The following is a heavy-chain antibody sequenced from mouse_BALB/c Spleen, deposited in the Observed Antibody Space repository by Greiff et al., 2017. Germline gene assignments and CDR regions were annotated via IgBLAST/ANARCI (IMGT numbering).Heavy chain of an antibody. CDR3: ARELGRAY. CDR1: GFNIKDTY. Sequence: VHVKQSGAELVKPGASVKLSCTASGFNIKDTYMHWVKQRPEQGLEWIGRIDPANGNTKYDPKFQGKATITADTSSNTAYLQLSSLTSEDTAVYYCARELGRAYWGQGTLVTVSA. J-gene: IGHJ3*01. V-gene: IGHV14-3*02. D-gene: IGHD4-1*01. CDR2: IDPANGNT.